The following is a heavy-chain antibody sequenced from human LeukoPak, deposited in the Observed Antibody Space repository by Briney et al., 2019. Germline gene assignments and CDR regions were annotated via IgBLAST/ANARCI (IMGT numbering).Heavy chain of an antibody. CDR3: ARSYTTGYYAFDI. CDR2: IYYSGST. V-gene: IGHV4-59*01. J-gene: IGHJ3*02. CDR1: GGSISSYY. D-gene: IGHD3-9*01. Sequence: SETLSLTCTVSGGSISSYYWSWIRQPPGKGLEWIGYIYYSGSTNYNPSLKSRVTISVDTSKNQSSLKLSSVTAADTAVYYCARSYTTGYYAFDIWGQGTMVTVSS.